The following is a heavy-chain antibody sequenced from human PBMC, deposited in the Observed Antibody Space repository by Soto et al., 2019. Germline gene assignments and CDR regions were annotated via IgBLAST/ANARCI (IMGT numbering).Heavy chain of an antibody. CDR2: IYWDADK. V-gene: IGHV2-5*02. CDR3: AHPGLRGRHYVAEAFDV. Sequence: QITLKEAGPTLVKPTKTLTLTCTFSGSSLSTTSVGLGWIRQPPGKAVEGLALIYWDADKRYNQSVKSRLTLTRDTSKNPVVLTITNMHPVDTATFPFAHPGLRGRHYVAEAFDVWGQGTMVTVSS. CDR1: GSSLSTTSVG. J-gene: IGHJ3*01. D-gene: IGHD3-16*01.